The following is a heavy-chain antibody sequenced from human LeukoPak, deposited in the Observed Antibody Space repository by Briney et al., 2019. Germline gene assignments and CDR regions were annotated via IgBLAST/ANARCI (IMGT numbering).Heavy chain of an antibody. Sequence: SETLSLTCAVYGGSFSGYYWSWIRQPPGKGLEWIGEINHSGSTNYNPSLKSRVTISVDTSMTQFSLKLSSVTAADTAVYYCARYSEPVPGAPRWFDPWGQGTLVTVSS. CDR2: INHSGST. D-gene: IGHD6-19*01. CDR1: GGSFSGYY. J-gene: IGHJ5*02. V-gene: IGHV4-34*01. CDR3: ARYSEPVPGAPRWFDP.